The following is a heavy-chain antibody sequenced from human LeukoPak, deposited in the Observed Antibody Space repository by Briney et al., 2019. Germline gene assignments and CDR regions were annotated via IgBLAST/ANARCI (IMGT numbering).Heavy chain of an antibody. D-gene: IGHD2/OR15-2a*01. CDR1: GFTFSSYA. J-gene: IGHJ5*02. CDR2: LSATGDLS. V-gene: IGHV3-23*01. CDR3: AKRGNAISFFDP. Sequence: GGSLRLSCAASGFTFSSYAMYWVRQVPGKGLEWVSGLSATGDLSYYADSVKGRFTVSRDNSKNTFYMDMSSLRAEDTAVYYCAKRGNAISFFDPWGQGTLVTVSS.